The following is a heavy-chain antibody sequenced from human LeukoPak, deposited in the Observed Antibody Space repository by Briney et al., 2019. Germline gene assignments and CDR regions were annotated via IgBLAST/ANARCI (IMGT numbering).Heavy chain of an antibody. CDR3: ARDDTGYSSGLTWY. CDR1: GFTFSSYA. CDR2: ISYDGSNK. D-gene: IGHD6-19*01. Sequence: GRSLRLSCAASGFTFSSYAMHWVRQAPGKGLEWVAVISYDGSNKYYADSVKGRFTISRDNSKNTLYLQMNSLRAEDTAVYYCARDDTGYSSGLTWYWGQGTLVTVSS. V-gene: IGHV3-30-3*01. J-gene: IGHJ4*02.